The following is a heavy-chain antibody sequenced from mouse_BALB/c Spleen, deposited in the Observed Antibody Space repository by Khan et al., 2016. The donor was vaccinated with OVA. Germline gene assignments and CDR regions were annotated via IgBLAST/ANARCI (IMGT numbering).Heavy chain of an antibody. CDR1: GYTFTDYA. J-gene: IGHJ3*01. CDR2: ISTYSGNS. Sequence: VQLQESGPELVRPGVSVKISCKGSGYTFTDYAMHWVKQSHAKSLEWIGIISTYSGNSNYNQRFKGQVTMTVGKSYSTAYMELARLTSEDSAIYYCAREDGNYGAFAYWGQGTLVTVSA. V-gene: IGHV1S137*01. D-gene: IGHD2-1*01. CDR3: AREDGNYGAFAY.